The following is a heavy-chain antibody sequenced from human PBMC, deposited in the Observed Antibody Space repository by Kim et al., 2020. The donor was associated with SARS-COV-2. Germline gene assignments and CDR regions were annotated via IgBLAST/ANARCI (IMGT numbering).Heavy chain of an antibody. V-gene: IGHV3-30*18. CDR3: AKAARLGYAWNFFDY. D-gene: IGHD1-7*01. CDR1: GFTFSSYG. CDR2: ISYDGSNK. J-gene: IGHJ4*02. Sequence: GGSLRLSCAASGFTFSSYGMHWVRQAPGKGLEWVAVISYDGSNKYYADSVKGRFTISRDNSKNTLYLQMNSLRAEDTAVYYCAKAARLGYAWNFFDYWGQGTLVTVSS.